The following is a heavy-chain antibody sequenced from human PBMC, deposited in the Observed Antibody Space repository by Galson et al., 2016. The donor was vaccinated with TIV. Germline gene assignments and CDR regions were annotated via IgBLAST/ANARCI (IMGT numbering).Heavy chain of an antibody. V-gene: IGHV1-69*13. CDR3: ATLGGYFGSGSYKTDF. J-gene: IGHJ4*02. Sequence: SVKVSCKASGGTFSDYGISWVRQAPGQGLEWMGRIIPIFHSAKSAQKFQDRVTITADESMRTVYMELSSLRSEDTAVYDCATLGGYFGSGSYKTDFWGQGTLVTVSS. CDR2: IIPIFHSA. D-gene: IGHD3-10*01. CDR1: GGTFSDYG.